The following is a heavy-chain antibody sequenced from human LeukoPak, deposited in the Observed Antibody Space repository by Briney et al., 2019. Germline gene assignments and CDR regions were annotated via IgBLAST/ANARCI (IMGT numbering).Heavy chain of an antibody. CDR1: GYTFTSYY. Sequence: ASVKVSCKASGYTFTSYYIHWVRQAPEQGLEWMGIINPSGGGTTYAQKFQGRVTMTRGTSTSTVYMELSSLRSEDTAVYYCARGYCSGGTCNLDYWGLGTLVTVSS. CDR2: INPSGGGT. V-gene: IGHV1-46*01. J-gene: IGHJ4*02. D-gene: IGHD2-15*01. CDR3: ARGYCSGGTCNLDY.